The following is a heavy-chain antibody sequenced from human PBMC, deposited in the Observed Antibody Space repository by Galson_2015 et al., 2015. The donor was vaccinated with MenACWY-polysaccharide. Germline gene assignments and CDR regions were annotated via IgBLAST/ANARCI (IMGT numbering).Heavy chain of an antibody. CDR3: TKAGAKYCSGSSCYFNWFDP. J-gene: IGHJ5*02. Sequence: SLRLSCAASGFTFSSYWMHWVRQAPGKGLVWVSRTNSDGSSTSYADSVKGRFTISRDNAKNTLYLEMNSLRAEDTAVYYCTKAGAKYCSGSSCYFNWFDPWGQGTLVTVSS. CDR1: GFTFSSYW. D-gene: IGHD2-15*01. V-gene: IGHV3-74*01. CDR2: TNSDGSST.